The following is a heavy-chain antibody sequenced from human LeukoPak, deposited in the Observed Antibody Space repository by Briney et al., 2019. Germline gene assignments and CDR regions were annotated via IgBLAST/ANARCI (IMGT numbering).Heavy chain of an antibody. Sequence: ASVKVSCKASGYTFTSYDINWVRQATGQGLEWMGWMNPNSGNTGYAQKFQGRVTMTRNTSISTAYMELSSLRSEDTAVYYCARGPVKPAAAGRYYYYYYMDVWGKGTTVTVSS. CDR1: GYTFTSYD. J-gene: IGHJ6*03. CDR3: ARGPVKPAAAGRYYYYYYMDV. D-gene: IGHD6-13*01. CDR2: MNPNSGNT. V-gene: IGHV1-8*01.